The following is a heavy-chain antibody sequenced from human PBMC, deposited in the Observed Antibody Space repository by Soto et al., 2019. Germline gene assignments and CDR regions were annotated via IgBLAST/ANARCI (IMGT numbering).Heavy chain of an antibody. CDR3: ARNVLLWFGLDP. D-gene: IGHD3-10*01. CDR1: GGSFSGYY. CDR2: INHSGST. J-gene: IGHJ5*02. Sequence: SETLSLTCAVYGGSFSGYYWSWIRQPPGKGLEWIGEINHSGSTNYNPSLKSRVTISVDTSKNQFSLKLSSVTATDTAVYYCARNVLLWFGLDPWGQGTLVTVSS. V-gene: IGHV4-34*01.